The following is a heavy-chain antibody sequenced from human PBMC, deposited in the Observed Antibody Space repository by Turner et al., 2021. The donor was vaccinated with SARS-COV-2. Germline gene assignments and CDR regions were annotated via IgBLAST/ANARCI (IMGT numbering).Heavy chain of an antibody. V-gene: IGHV3-7*01. Sequence: EVQLVESGGGLVQPGGSLRLHCAASGFTFSRYWMSWVRQAPGKGLDWVANIKQDGSEKHFVDSVKGRFTISRDNAKNSLSLQMNSLRAEDTAVYYCARSPGYYFDYWGQGTLVTVSS. D-gene: IGHD2-2*01. CDR1: GFTFSRYW. J-gene: IGHJ4*02. CDR3: ARSPGYYFDY. CDR2: IKQDGSEK.